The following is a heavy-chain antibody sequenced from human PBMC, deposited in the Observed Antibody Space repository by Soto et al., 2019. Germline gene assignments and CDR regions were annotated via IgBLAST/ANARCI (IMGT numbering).Heavy chain of an antibody. Sequence: EEQLVESRGGLAQPGGSLRLSCVASGFTFTTYWMSWVRRAPGKGLEWVANIRQDGGAQYYVDSVKGRFTISRDNAKNSVYLQMDSLRVEDTAVYYCVRGGHGSGSYLGSSWGQGILVTVSS. D-gene: IGHD3-10*01. V-gene: IGHV3-7*03. CDR3: VRGGHGSGSYLGSS. CDR1: GFTFTTYW. J-gene: IGHJ5*02. CDR2: IRQDGGAQ.